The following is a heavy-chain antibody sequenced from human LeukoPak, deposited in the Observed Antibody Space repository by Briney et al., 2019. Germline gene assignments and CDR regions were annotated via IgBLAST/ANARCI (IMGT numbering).Heavy chain of an antibody. CDR3: ASQPIVGATTVVY. CDR2: ISSSGSTI. D-gene: IGHD1-26*01. V-gene: IGHV3-48*03. J-gene: IGHJ4*02. Sequence: GGSLRLSCSAPGFTFSYYEMNGVLQAPGKGLEWVSYISSSGSTIYYADSVKGRFTISRDNAKNPLYLQMNSLRAEDTAVYYCASQPIVGATTVVYWGQGTLVTVSS. CDR1: GFTFSYYE.